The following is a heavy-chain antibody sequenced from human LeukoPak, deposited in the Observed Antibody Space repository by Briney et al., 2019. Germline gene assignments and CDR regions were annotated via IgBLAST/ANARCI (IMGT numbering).Heavy chain of an antibody. CDR3: ARDEIPVVWGVIIGLFDP. V-gene: IGHV3-33*01. CDR1: GFTFSSYG. CDR2: IWYDGSNK. D-gene: IGHD3-10*01. J-gene: IGHJ5*02. Sequence: GGSLRLSCAASGFTFSSYGMHWVRQAPGKGLEWVAVIWYDGSNKYYADSVKGRFTISRDNSKNTLYLQMNSLRAEDTAVYYCARDEIPVVWGVIIGLFDPWGQGTLVTVSS.